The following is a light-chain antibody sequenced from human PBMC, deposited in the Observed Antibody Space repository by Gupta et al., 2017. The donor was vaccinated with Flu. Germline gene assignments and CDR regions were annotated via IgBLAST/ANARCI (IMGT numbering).Light chain of an antibody. CDR1: SSDVGGYNY. J-gene: IGLJ2*01. CDR2: DVT. Sequence: QSALTQPASVSGSPGQSITISCTETSSDVGGYNYVSWYQQHPGKAPKLMIYDVTHRPAGVSDRFSGSKAGNTASLTISGLQAEDGADYFGSSYTNSKTLVLFGGGTKLTV. V-gene: IGLV2-14*03. CDR3: SSYTNSKTLVL.